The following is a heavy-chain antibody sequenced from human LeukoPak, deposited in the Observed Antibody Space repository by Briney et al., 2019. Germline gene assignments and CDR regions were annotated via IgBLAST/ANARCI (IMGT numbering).Heavy chain of an antibody. CDR2: ITPISGGT. CDR3: ARGSTPAFDS. Sequence: ASVTLSFSASGYTFTGYYIHGVRQAPGERVEWMGWITPISGGTNDAQKLQGRVTMTRDTSISTAYMKLSRRGSDDTAVYYWARGSTPAFDSGGQGTMATVS. V-gene: IGHV1-2*02. D-gene: IGHD2-2*01. CDR1: GYTFTGYY. J-gene: IGHJ3*02.